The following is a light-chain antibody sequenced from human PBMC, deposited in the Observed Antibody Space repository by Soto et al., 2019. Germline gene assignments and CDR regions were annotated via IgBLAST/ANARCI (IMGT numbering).Light chain of an antibody. J-gene: IGLJ1*01. CDR3: SSYTSSSTYV. Sequence: QSALTQPASVSGSPGQSITISCTGTSSDVGGYNYVSWYQQHPGKAPKLMIYEVSNRPSGVSNRFSGSKSGNTASLTVSGLQAADEADYYCSSYTSSSTYVFGTGTE. V-gene: IGLV2-14*01. CDR2: EVS. CDR1: SSDVGGYNY.